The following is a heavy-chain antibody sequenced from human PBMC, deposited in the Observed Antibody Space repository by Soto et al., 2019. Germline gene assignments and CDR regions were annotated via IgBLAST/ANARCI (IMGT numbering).Heavy chain of an antibody. V-gene: IGHV2-26*01. CDR1: GFSLSNARMG. CDR3: ARTLEYDDVWGSYRLYYFDY. Sequence: QVTLKESGPVLVKPTETLTLTCTVSGFSLSNARMGVSWIRQPPGKALEWLAHIFSNDEKSYSTSLKSRLTISKDTSKSQVVLTMTNRDPGDTATYYCARTLEYDDVWGSYRLYYFDYWGQVTLVTVSS. J-gene: IGHJ4*02. CDR2: IFSNDEK. D-gene: IGHD3-16*02.